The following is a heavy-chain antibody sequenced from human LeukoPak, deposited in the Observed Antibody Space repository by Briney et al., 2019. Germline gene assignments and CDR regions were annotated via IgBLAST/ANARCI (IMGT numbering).Heavy chain of an antibody. Sequence: SETLSLTCAVSGGSISSGGYSWSWIRQPPGKGLEWIGYIYYSGSTYYNPSLKSRVTISVDTSKNQFSLKLSSVTAADTAVYYCARDSVSDLYYYYGMDVWGQGTTVTVSS. J-gene: IGHJ6*02. CDR1: GGSISSGGYS. CDR3: ARDSVSDLYYYYGMDV. CDR2: IYYSGST. D-gene: IGHD1-26*01. V-gene: IGHV4-31*11.